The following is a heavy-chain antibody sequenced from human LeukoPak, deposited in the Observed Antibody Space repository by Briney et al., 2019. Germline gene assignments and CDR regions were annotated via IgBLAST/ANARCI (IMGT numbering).Heavy chain of an antibody. Sequence: GGSLRLSCAASGFTFSSYAMHWVRQAPGKGLEWVSSISSSSSYIYYADSVKGRFTISRDNVKNSLYLQMNSLRAEDTAVYYCARGRNYYGSGSYYSDYWGQGTLVTVSS. CDR1: GFTFSSYA. CDR3: ARGRNYYGSGSYYSDY. J-gene: IGHJ4*02. CDR2: ISSSSSYI. D-gene: IGHD3-10*01. V-gene: IGHV3-21*01.